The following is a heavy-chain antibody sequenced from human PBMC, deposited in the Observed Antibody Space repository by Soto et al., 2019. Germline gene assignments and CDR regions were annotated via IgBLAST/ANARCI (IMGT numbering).Heavy chain of an antibody. Sequence: GESLKIACKGSGYSFTSYWIGWVRQMPGKGLEWMGIIYPGDSDTRYSPSFQGQVTISADKSISTAYLQWSSLKASDTAMYYCARLSGCSSTSCYTHMDVWGQGTTVTVSS. D-gene: IGHD2-2*02. CDR1: GYSFTSYW. V-gene: IGHV5-51*01. J-gene: IGHJ6*02. CDR3: ARLSGCSSTSCYTHMDV. CDR2: IYPGDSDT.